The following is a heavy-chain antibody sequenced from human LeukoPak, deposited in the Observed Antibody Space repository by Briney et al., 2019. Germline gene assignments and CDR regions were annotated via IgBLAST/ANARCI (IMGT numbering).Heavy chain of an antibody. J-gene: IGHJ4*02. CDR3: ARIAVAGTSDVDY. CDR2: INPNSGGT. Sequence: ASVKVSCKDSGYTFTGYYMHWVRQAPGQGLEWMGWINPNSGGTNYAQKFQGRVTMTRDTSISTAYMELSRLRSDDTAVYYCARIAVAGTSDVDYWGQGTLVTVSS. CDR1: GYTFTGYY. D-gene: IGHD6-19*01. V-gene: IGHV1-2*02.